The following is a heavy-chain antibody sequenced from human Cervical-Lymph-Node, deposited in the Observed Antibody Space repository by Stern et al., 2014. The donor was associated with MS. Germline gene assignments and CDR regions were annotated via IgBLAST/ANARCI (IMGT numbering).Heavy chain of an antibody. V-gene: IGHV1-2*02. J-gene: IGHJ6*02. D-gene: IGHD3-3*01. CDR1: GYIFTGYY. CDR3: ARDQRGITIFGVVTDYYYLGMDV. CDR2: INPNTGGT. Sequence: VQLVESGAEVKKPGASVKVSCKTSGYIFTGYYIHWVRQAPGQGLEWMAWINPNTGGTKYAQEFQGRVTMSRDTSISTAYVELSSLTSDDTAVYYCARDQRGITIFGVVTDYYYLGMDVWGQGTTVTVSS.